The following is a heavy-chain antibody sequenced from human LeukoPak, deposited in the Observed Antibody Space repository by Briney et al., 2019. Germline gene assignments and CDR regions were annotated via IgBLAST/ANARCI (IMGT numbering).Heavy chain of an antibody. J-gene: IGHJ4*02. CDR2: ISYDGSNI. V-gene: IGHV3-30*18. CDR3: AKDRGFGVFFQYYFDY. D-gene: IGHD3-10*01. Sequence: GGSLRLSCAASGFTFSDYYMSWIRQAPGKGLEWVAVISYDGSNIYYADSVKGRFTISRDNSKNTLYLQMNSLRAEDTAVYYCAKDRGFGVFFQYYFDYWGQGTLVTVSS. CDR1: GFTFSDYY.